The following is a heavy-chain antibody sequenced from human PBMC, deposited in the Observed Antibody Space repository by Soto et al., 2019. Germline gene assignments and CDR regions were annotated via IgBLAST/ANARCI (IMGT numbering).Heavy chain of an antibody. Sequence: GGSLRLSCAASGFPFSGYVMHWVRQAPGMGLEWVAVISSDATKKYYSDSVRGRFSISRDNSKNTVYLQMNSLRAEDTAVYYCVRDATCITTRRYHFDYWGKGTPVTVSS. CDR2: ISSDATKK. CDR1: GFPFSGYV. J-gene: IGHJ4*02. V-gene: IGHV3-30*03. CDR3: VRDATCITTRRYHFDY. D-gene: IGHD2-2*01.